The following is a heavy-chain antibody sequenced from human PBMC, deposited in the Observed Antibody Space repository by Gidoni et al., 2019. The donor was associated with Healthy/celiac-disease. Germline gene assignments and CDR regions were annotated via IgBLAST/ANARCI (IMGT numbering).Heavy chain of an antibody. D-gene: IGHD3-10*01. CDR3: CLSTMVRGAPFDY. CDR1: GFTFSSYA. CDR2: ISSNGGST. J-gene: IGHJ4*02. Sequence: EVQLVESGGGLVQPGGSLRLSCSASGFTFSSYAMHWVRQAPGKGLEYVSAISSNGGSTYYADSVKGRFTISRDNSKNTLYLQMSSLRAEDTAVYYCCLSTMVRGAPFDYWGQGTLVTVSS. V-gene: IGHV3-64D*06.